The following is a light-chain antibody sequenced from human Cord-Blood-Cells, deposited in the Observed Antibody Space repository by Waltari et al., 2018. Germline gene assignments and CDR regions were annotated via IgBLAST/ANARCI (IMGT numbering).Light chain of an antibody. CDR3: QQYNNWPALT. CDR1: QSVSSN. Sequence: EIVMTPSPATLSVSPGERATLSCRASQSVSSNLDWYQQKPGHDPRLLIYGASTRATGIPARFSGSGSGTEFTLTISSLQSEDFAVYYCQQYNNWPALTFGGGTNVEIK. V-gene: IGKV3-15*01. J-gene: IGKJ4*01. CDR2: GAS.